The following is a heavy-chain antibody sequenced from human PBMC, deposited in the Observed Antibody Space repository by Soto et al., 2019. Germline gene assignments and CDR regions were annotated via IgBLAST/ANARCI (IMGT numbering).Heavy chain of an antibody. J-gene: IGHJ5*02. Sequence: GASVKVSCKASGFSFTGYYIHWLRQAPGQGLEWMGWINAHSGGTEYARKFQGRVTLTRDTSIATAYLTLTSLTSDDTALYYCAKDLTRQLAYWLDPWGQGTQVTVSS. V-gene: IGHV1-2*02. CDR2: INAHSGGT. D-gene: IGHD6-6*01. CDR3: AKDLTRQLAYWLDP. CDR1: GFSFTGYY.